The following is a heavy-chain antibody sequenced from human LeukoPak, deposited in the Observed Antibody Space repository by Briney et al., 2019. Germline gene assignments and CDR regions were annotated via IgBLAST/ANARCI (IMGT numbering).Heavy chain of an antibody. D-gene: IGHD2-15*01. CDR2: ISSSSYI. CDR1: GFTFSSYS. V-gene: IGHV3-21*01. Sequence: PGGSLRLSCAASGFTFSSYSMNWVRQAPGKGLEWVSSISSSSYIYYADSVKGQFTISRDNAKNSLYLQMNSLRAEDTAVYYCARRMEAGYCSGGSCYSFDYWGQGTLVTVSS. CDR3: ARRMEAGYCSGGSCYSFDY. J-gene: IGHJ4*02.